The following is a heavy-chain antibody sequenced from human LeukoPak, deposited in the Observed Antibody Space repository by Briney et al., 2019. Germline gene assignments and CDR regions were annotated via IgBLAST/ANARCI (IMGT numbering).Heavy chain of an antibody. Sequence: GASVKVSCKASGYTFIVYYIHWVRQAPGQGLEWMGWINPNSGGTKYAQRFQGRVTMTRDTSISTAYMELSGLRSDDTAVYYCARDASPFDYWGQGTLVTVSS. V-gene: IGHV1-2*02. CDR2: INPNSGGT. CDR1: GYTFIVYY. CDR3: ARDASPFDY. J-gene: IGHJ4*02.